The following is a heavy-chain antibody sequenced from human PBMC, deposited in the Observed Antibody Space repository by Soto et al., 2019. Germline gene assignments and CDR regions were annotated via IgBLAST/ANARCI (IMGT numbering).Heavy chain of an antibody. V-gene: IGHV4-4*07. CDR3: EAWSSYYTIDV. CDR1: GGSISSYS. Sequence: SETLSLTCTVSGGSISSYSWSWIRQPAGKGLECIGRMFTSGITNYSPSLKSRVTMSLDTSKKQFTLKLTSVTAADTAVYYCEAWSSYYTIDVWGQGTTVTVSS. J-gene: IGHJ6*02. D-gene: IGHD3-3*01. CDR2: MFTSGIT.